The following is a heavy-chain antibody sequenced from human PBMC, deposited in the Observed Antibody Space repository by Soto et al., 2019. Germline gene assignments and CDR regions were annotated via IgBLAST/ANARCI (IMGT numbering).Heavy chain of an antibody. CDR3: ARVVGALGHGFDP. D-gene: IGHD1-26*01. Sequence: QVQLVQSGAEVKKPGASVKVSCKASGYTFTSYGLSWVRQAPGQGLEWMGRISAYNSNTNYAQKLQGRVTVTTDTSPGTAYMELRRLRSDDTAVYYCARVVGALGHGFDPWGQGTLVTVSS. CDR2: ISAYNSNT. CDR1: GYTFTSYG. J-gene: IGHJ5*02. V-gene: IGHV1-18*01.